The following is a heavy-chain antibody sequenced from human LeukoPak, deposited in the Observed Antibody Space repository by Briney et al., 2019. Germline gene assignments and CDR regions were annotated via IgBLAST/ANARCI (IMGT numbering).Heavy chain of an antibody. CDR3: AKGVAATVPYFDY. CDR2: ISSSSSYI. Sequence: GGSLRLSCTASGFTFSSYSMNWVRQAPGKGLEWVSSISSSSSYIYYADSVEGRFTISRDNSKNTLYLQMNSLRAEDTAVYYCAKGVAATVPYFDYWGQGTLVTVSS. D-gene: IGHD2-15*01. CDR1: GFTFSSYS. V-gene: IGHV3-21*01. J-gene: IGHJ4*02.